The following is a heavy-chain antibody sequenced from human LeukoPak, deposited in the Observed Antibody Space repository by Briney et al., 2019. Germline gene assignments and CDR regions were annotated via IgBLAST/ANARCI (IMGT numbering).Heavy chain of an antibody. CDR1: GFTFDDYA. J-gene: IGHJ4*02. D-gene: IGHD6-25*01. CDR3: ARDLSGYGATRFDY. Sequence: GGSLRLXCAASGFTFDDYAMHWVRQAPGKGLEWVSLISGDGGSTYYADSAKGRFTISRDNAKNSLFLQMNSLRAEDTAVYYCARDLSGYGATRFDYWGQGTLVTVSS. V-gene: IGHV3-43*02. CDR2: ISGDGGST.